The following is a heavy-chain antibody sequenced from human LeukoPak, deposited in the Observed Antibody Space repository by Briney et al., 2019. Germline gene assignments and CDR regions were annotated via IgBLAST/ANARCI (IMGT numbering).Heavy chain of an antibody. CDR2: IYTSGST. CDR1: GGSISSYY. CDR3: ARRLAGGFGVAYFDY. D-gene: IGHD3-3*01. Sequence: PSETLSLTCTVSGGSISSYYWSWIRQPAGKGLEWIGRIYTSGSTNYNPSLKSRVTISVDTSKNQFSLKLSSVTAADTAVYYCARRLAGGFGVAYFDYWGQGTLVTVSS. V-gene: IGHV4-4*07. J-gene: IGHJ4*02.